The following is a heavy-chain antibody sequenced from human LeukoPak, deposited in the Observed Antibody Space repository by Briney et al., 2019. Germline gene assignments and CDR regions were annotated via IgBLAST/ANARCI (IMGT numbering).Heavy chain of an antibody. CDR3: AIVGATTNEAFDI. V-gene: IGHV3-30-3*01. D-gene: IGHD1-26*01. CDR2: ISYDGSNK. Sequence: PGGSLRLSCAASGFTFSSYAMHWVRQAPGKGLEWVAVISYDGSNKYYADSVKGRFTISRDNSKNTLYLQMNSLRAEDTAVYYCAIVGATTNEAFDIWGQGTMVTVSS. J-gene: IGHJ3*02. CDR1: GFTFSSYA.